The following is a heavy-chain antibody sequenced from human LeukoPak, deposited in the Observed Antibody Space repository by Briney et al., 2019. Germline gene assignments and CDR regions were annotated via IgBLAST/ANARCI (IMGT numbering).Heavy chain of an antibody. J-gene: IGHJ4*02. Sequence: ASQTLSLTCTVSGGSISSGGYYWSWIRQPAGKGLEYLGRIHSSGSTNYNPSLASRVTISRGTSKNHYSLKLSSVTATDTAVYYCARDQTYSGSGIYTYFDYWGQGILVTVSS. V-gene: IGHV4-61*02. CDR2: IHSSGST. CDR3: ARDQTYSGSGIYTYFDY. D-gene: IGHD3-10*01. CDR1: GGSISSGGYY.